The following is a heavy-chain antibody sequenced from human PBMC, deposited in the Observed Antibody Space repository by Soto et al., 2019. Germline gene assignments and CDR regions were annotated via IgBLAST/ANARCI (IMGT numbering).Heavy chain of an antibody. CDR3: AKGYEVSGWMLDAFDI. CDR2: ISGSGGST. J-gene: IGHJ3*02. D-gene: IGHD6-19*01. V-gene: IGHV3-23*01. CDR1: GFTFSSYA. Sequence: EVQLLESGGGLVQPGGSLRLSCAASGFTFSSYAMSWVRQSPGKGLEWVSAISGSGGSTYYADSVKGRFTISRDNSKHTLYVQMNSLRAEDTAVYYCAKGYEVSGWMLDAFDIWGQGTMVTVSS.